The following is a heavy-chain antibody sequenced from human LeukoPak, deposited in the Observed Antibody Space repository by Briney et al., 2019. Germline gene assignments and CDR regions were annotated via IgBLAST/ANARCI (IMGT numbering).Heavy chain of an antibody. J-gene: IGHJ6*02. CDR3: AREFDYDSYYYGMDV. Sequence: PGGSLRLSCAASGFTVSSNYMSWVRQAPGKGLEWVSVIYSGGSTYYADSVKGRFTISRDNSKNTLYLQMNSPRAEDTAVYYCAREFDYDSYYYGMDVWGQGTTVTVSS. V-gene: IGHV3-53*01. D-gene: IGHD3-22*01. CDR2: IYSGGST. CDR1: GFTVSSNY.